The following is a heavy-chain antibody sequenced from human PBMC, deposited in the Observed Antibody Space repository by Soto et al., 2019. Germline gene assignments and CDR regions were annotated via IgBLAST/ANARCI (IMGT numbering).Heavy chain of an antibody. Sequence: QVQLQESGPGLVKPSETLSLTCTVSGGSVSSGSDYWSWIRQPPGKGLEWIGYMYDSGSTNYNPSLMSRVTISVDTSKNQFSLKLSYVTAADTAVYYCARYWSAFDYWGQGTLVTVSS. CDR2: MYDSGST. D-gene: IGHD2-15*01. CDR1: GGSVSSGSDY. V-gene: IGHV4-61*01. J-gene: IGHJ4*02. CDR3: ARYWSAFDY.